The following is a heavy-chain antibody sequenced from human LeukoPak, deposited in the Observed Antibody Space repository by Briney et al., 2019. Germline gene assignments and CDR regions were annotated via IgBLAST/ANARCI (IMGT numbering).Heavy chain of an antibody. V-gene: IGHV3-23*01. CDR1: GFTFSSYA. CDR2: ISGSGGST. J-gene: IGHJ4*02. Sequence: GGSLRLSCAASGFTFSSYAMSWVRQAPGKGLEWVSAISGSGGSTYYADSVKGRFTISRDNSKNTLYLQMNSLRAEDTAVYYCAKRRSPYSSSWYLNDYWGQGTLVTASS. CDR3: AKRRSPYSSSWYLNDY. D-gene: IGHD6-13*01.